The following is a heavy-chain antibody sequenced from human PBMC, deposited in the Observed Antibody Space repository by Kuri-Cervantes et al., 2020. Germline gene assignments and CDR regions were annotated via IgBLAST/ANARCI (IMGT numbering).Heavy chain of an antibody. J-gene: IGHJ4*02. D-gene: IGHD3-10*01. CDR3: ARAGFGELFPYYFDY. CDR1: GGSISSGGYY. V-gene: IGHV4-31*03. CDR2: IYYSGST. Sequence: SETLSLTCTVSGGSISSGGYYWSWIRQHPGKGLEWIGYIYYSGSTYYNPSLKSRVTISVDTSKNQFSLKLSSVTAADTAVYYCARAGFGELFPYYFDYWGQGTLVTVSS.